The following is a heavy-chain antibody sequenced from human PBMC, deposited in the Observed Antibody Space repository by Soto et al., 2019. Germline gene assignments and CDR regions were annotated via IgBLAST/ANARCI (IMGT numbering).Heavy chain of an antibody. D-gene: IGHD6-13*01. CDR2: IIPIFGTA. CDR1: GGTFSSYA. V-gene: IGHV1-69*13. CDR3: ASPNIIAAAGTLGWFDP. J-gene: IGHJ5*02. Sequence: GASVKVSCKASGGTFSSYAISWVRQAPGQGLEWMGGIIPIFGTANYAQKFQGRVTITADESTSTAYMELSSLRSEDTAVYYCASPNIIAAAGTLGWFDPWGQGTLVTVSS.